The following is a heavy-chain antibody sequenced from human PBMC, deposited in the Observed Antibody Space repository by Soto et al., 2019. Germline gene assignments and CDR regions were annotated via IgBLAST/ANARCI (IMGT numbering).Heavy chain of an antibody. CDR2: ISGSGGST. CDR1: GFTFSSYA. CDR3: VYSGYCSGGSCYNWFDP. J-gene: IGHJ5*02. D-gene: IGHD2-15*01. Sequence: PGGSLRLSCAASGFTFSSYAMSWVRQAPGKGLEWVSAISGSGGSTYYADSVKGRFTISRDNSKNTLSLQMNSLRAEDTAVYYYVYSGYCSGGSCYNWFDPWGQGTLVTVSS. V-gene: IGHV3-23*01.